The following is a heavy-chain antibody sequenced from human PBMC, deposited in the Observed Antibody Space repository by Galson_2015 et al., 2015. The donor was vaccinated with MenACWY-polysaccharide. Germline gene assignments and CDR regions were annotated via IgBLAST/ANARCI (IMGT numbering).Heavy chain of an antibody. J-gene: IGHJ4*02. CDR2: MNQDGSDK. CDR1: GFTFSNYW. Sequence: SLRLSCAASGFTFSNYWMNWVRQAPGKGLEWVANMNQDGSDKRYAESVRGRFTISRDNGKSSLFLQMISLRAEDTALYYCARGFRCSYDNCGQGSLLTVSS. V-gene: IGHV3-7*01. D-gene: IGHD5-12*01. CDR3: ARGFRCSYDN.